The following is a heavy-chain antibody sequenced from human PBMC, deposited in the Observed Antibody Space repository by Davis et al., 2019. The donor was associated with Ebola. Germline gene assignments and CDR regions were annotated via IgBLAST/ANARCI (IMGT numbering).Heavy chain of an antibody. Sequence: GESLKISCAASGFTFNTYSMNWVRQAPGKGLEWVSYISSTGSTIYYADSVKGRLTISRDNSKNTLYLQMNSLRAEDTAVYYCANLDYGDNSGFDYWGQGTLVTVSS. V-gene: IGHV3-48*01. CDR2: ISSTGSTI. CDR3: ANLDYGDNSGFDY. D-gene: IGHD4-23*01. CDR1: GFTFNTYS. J-gene: IGHJ4*02.